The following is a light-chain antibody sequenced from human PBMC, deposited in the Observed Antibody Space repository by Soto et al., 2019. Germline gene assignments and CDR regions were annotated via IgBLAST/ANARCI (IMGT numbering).Light chain of an antibody. J-gene: IGKJ5*01. Sequence: DIQLTQSPSILSASVGDRVTLTCRASQDVSDFLAWYQHPPGKAPNLLIYGGYTLQSGVPSRFSGSGSGTEFSLTITGLQPEDFVTYHCQYLNGVPTITVRQGTRL. CDR2: GGY. CDR1: QDVSDF. V-gene: IGKV1-9*01. CDR3: QYLNGVPTIT.